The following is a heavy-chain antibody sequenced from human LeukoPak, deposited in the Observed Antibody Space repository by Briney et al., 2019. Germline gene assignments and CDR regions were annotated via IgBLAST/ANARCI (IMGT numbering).Heavy chain of an antibody. Sequence: GGSLRLSCAASEFRFSSYAMHWVRQAPGEGLEWVAVISYDGRDKNYADSVKGRFTISRDNSKNTLYLQMNSLRAEDTAVYYCAREPARGGSYGLTGDNHHGMDVWGQGTTVNGFS. J-gene: IGHJ6*01. D-gene: IGHD5-18*01. CDR3: AREPARGGSYGLTGDNHHGMDV. CDR1: EFRFSSYA. V-gene: IGHV3-30*04. CDR2: ISYDGRDK.